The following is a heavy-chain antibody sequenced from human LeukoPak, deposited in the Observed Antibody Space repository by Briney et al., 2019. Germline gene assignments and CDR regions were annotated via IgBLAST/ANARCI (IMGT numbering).Heavy chain of an antibody. CDR1: GGSISSSSYY. Sequence: SSETLSLTCTVSGGSISSSSYYWGWIRQRPGKGLEWIGSIYYSGSTYYNPSLKSRVTISVDTSKNQFSLKLSSVTAADTAVYYCARFSSSWYSFDYWGQGTLVTVSS. J-gene: IGHJ4*02. D-gene: IGHD6-13*01. V-gene: IGHV4-39*01. CDR3: ARFSSSWYSFDY. CDR2: IYYSGST.